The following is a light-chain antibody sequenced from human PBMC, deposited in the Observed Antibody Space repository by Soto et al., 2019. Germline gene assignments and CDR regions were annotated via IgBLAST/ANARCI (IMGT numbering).Light chain of an antibody. CDR3: QHYGDWPPYT. CDR2: GPS. Sequence: EIVMTQSPATLSVSPGDRATLSCRASQSSTNNLAWYQHRPGRAPRLLIYGPSTRAAGIPARFSGSGSGTDFTLTINILQPEDFACYYCQHYGDWPPYTFGQGTNLDIK. V-gene: IGKV3-15*01. CDR1: QSSTNN. J-gene: IGKJ2*01.